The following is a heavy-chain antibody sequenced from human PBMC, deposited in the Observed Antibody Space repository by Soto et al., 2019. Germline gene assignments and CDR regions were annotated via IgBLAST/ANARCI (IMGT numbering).Heavy chain of an antibody. V-gene: IGHV3-21*06. CDR2: ISSTTNYI. Sequence: PGGSLRLSCAASGFTFTRYSMNWVRQAPGKGLEWVSSISSTTNYIYYGDSMKGRFTISRDNAKNSLYLEMNSLRAEDAAVYYCARESEDLTSNFDYWGQGTLVTVSS. CDR1: GFTFTRYS. CDR3: ARESEDLTSNFDY. J-gene: IGHJ4*02.